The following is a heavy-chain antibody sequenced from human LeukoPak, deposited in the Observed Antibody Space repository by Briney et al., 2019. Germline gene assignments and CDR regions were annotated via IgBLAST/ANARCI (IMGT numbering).Heavy chain of an antibody. J-gene: IGHJ4*02. CDR3: ARDGSGGGGYFDY. CDR1: GFTFDDYG. CDR2: IHWNSGST. V-gene: IGHV3-20*04. D-gene: IGHD6-19*01. Sequence: GGSLRLSCVASGFTFDDYGISWVRQAPGKGLEWVSRIHWNSGSTRYVDSVKGRFTISRDNAKNSLYLQMNSLRPEDTAFYYCARDGSGGGGYFDYWGQGTLVIVSS.